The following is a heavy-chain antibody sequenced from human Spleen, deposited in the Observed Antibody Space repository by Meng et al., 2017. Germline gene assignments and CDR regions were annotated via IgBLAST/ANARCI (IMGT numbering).Heavy chain of an antibody. CDR1: GFTFSRHW. CDR3: TWDDKAVSDY. CDR2: IKSNTDGGTA. Sequence: VPLVVSGGGFGPRGGSLGLSCAASGFTFSRHWMSWVRQAPGKGLEWVGRIKSNTDGGTAEYAAPVTGRFTISRDDSKSTLYLQMSGLRIDDTGVYYCTWDDKAVSDYWGQGTLVTVSS. D-gene: IGHD1-26*01. V-gene: IGHV3-15*01. J-gene: IGHJ4*02.